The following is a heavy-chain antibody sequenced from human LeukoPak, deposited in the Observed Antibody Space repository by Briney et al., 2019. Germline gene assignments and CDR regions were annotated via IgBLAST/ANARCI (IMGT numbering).Heavy chain of an antibody. CDR2: IYYSGST. J-gene: IGHJ6*03. V-gene: IGHV4-39*07. CDR1: GGSISSSSYY. D-gene: IGHD6-13*01. CDR3: ARGGGSSWYFVVSDYYYYMDV. Sequence: SETLSLTCTVSGGSISSSSYYWGWIRQPPGKGLEWIGSIYYSGSTYYNPSLKSRVTISVDTSKNQFSLKLSSVTAADTAVYYCARGGGSSWYFVVSDYYYYMDVWGKGTTVTVSS.